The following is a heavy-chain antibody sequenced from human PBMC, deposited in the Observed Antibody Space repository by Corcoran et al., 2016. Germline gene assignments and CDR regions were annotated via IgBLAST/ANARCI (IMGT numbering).Heavy chain of an antibody. V-gene: IGHV1-69*01. CDR1: GGTFSSYA. CDR2: IIPIFGTA. J-gene: IGHJ4*02. Sequence: QVQLVQSGAEVKKPGSSVKVSCKASGGTFSSYAISWVRQAPGQGLEWMGGIIPIFGTANYAQKFQGRVTITADESTSTADMELSSLRSEDTAGYYCARGAPGSSSWYSNFDYWGQGTLVTVSS. CDR3: ARGAPGSSSWYSNFDY. D-gene: IGHD6-13*01.